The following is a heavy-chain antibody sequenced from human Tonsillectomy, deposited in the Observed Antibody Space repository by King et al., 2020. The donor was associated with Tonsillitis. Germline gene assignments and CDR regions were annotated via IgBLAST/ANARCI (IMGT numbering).Heavy chain of an antibody. CDR2: ISGSGAGT. J-gene: IGHJ4*02. D-gene: IGHD3-22*01. CDR3: AKAGEPGYYDSSGYYSN. Sequence: VQLVESGGDLVQPGGSLRLSCAASGFTFSNFAMNWVRQAPGKGLEWVSTISGSGAGTHYADSVKGRFTISRDNSKNTVYLQMNSLRAEDTAVYYCAKAGEPGYYDSSGYYSNWGQGTPVTVSS. CDR1: GFTFSNFA. V-gene: IGHV3-23*04.